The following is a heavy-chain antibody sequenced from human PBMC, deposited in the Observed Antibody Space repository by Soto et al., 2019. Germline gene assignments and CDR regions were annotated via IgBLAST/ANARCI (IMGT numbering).Heavy chain of an antibody. Sequence: PGESMKISCKGSGYSFTSYWIGWVRQKPGKGLEWMGIIYPGDSDTRYSPSFQGQVTISADKSISTAYLQWSSLKASDTAMYYCARPQQLVPVAFDIWGQGTMVTVSS. CDR1: GYSFTSYW. D-gene: IGHD6-13*01. CDR2: IYPGDSDT. CDR3: ARPQQLVPVAFDI. V-gene: IGHV5-51*01. J-gene: IGHJ3*02.